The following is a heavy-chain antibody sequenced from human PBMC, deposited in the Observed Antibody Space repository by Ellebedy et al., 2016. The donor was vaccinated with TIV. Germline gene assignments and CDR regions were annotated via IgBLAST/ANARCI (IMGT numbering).Heavy chain of an antibody. CDR3: ARGLGYCSRSSCLDAFDI. J-gene: IGHJ3*02. D-gene: IGHD2-2*01. Sequence: SETLSLTCTVSGGSISSDYWSWIRQPPGKGLEWIGYIYYTGSTNYNPSLKSRVTISVDTSKNQFSLKLRSATASDTAVYYCARGLGYCSRSSCLDAFDIWGQGTMVTVSS. V-gene: IGHV4-59*01. CDR1: GGSISSDY. CDR2: IYYTGST.